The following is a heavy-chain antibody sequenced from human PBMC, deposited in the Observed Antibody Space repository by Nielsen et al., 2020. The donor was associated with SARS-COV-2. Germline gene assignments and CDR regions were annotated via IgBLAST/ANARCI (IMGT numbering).Heavy chain of an antibody. Sequence: GGSLRLYCAASGFTFSSYWMSWVRQAPGKGLEWVANIKQDGSEKYYVDSVKGRFTISRDNAKNSLYLQMNSLRAEDTAVYYCARDFGSGSYDSYYYYYGMDVWCQGTTVTVSS. D-gene: IGHD3-10*01. V-gene: IGHV3-7*01. CDR3: ARDFGSGSYDSYYYYYGMDV. J-gene: IGHJ6*02. CDR1: GFTFSSYW. CDR2: IKQDGSEK.